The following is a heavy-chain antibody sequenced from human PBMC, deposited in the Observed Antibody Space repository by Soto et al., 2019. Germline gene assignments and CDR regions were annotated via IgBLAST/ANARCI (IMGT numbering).Heavy chain of an antibody. D-gene: IGHD3-3*01. CDR3: AGGFPLGFDP. Sequence: QVQLVQSGAEEKKPGATVKVSCKASGYTFTSYAMDWVRQAPGQRLEWMGWINAGNGNTKYSQKFQGRVTITRDTPASTAYMELSSLRSEETAVYYCAGGFPLGFDPWAREPWSPSPQ. J-gene: IGHJ5*02. V-gene: IGHV1-3*05. CDR1: GYTFTSYA. CDR2: INAGNGNT.